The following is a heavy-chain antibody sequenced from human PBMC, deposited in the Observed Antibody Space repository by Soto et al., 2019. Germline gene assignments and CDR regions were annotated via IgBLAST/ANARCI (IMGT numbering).Heavy chain of an antibody. CDR1: GIALGTAGES. J-gene: IGHJ6*02. CDR2: INWNDAK. V-gene: IGHV2-70*01. Sequence: PTESLTLACSISGIALGTAGESERWIRQPPGKALEWLALINWNDAKYYSTSLKTRLTISKDTSKNQVVLRMTNVDPEDTATYYCARAAYGDYLLGMDVCGQGTTVTVSS. CDR3: ARAAYGDYLLGMDV. D-gene: IGHD4-17*01.